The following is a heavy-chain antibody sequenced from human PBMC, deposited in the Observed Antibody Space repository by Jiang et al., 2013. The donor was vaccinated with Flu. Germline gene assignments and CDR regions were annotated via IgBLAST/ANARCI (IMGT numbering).Heavy chain of an antibody. V-gene: IGHV1-18*01. Sequence: SWVRQAPGQGLEWMGWISAYNGNTNYAQKLQGRVTMTTDTSTSTAYMELRSLRSDDTAVYYCAREFIAAAGLYNWFDPWGQGTLVTVSS. CDR2: ISAYNGNT. D-gene: IGHD6-13*01. J-gene: IGHJ5*02. CDR3: AREFIAAAGLYNWFDP.